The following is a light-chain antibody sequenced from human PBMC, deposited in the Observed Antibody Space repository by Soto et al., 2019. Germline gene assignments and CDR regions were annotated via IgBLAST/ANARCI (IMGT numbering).Light chain of an antibody. Sequence: DVQMTQSPSTLSASVGDRVTITCRASQGISNRLAWYQQKPGKAPKLLIYQASSLKSGVPSRFGGSGSGTKFTLTITSLQSDDFATYYCQQYNRHWTFGQGTKVEIK. CDR1: QGISNR. CDR2: QAS. CDR3: QQYNRHWT. V-gene: IGKV1-5*03. J-gene: IGKJ1*01.